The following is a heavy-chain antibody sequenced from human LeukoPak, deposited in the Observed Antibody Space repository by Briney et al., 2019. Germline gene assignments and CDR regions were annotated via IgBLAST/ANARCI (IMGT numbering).Heavy chain of an antibody. V-gene: IGHV3-11*01. CDR2: ISSSGFTK. CDR3: ARWSPSTVTYDY. Sequence: PGGSLRLSCAASGFTFSDYYMNWIRQAPGKGLEWISYISSSGFTKYYPDSVKGQFTISRDNAKNTLYLEMNGLTAEDTAVYYCARWSPSTVTYDYWGQGTLVTVSS. D-gene: IGHD4-17*01. CDR1: GFTFSDYY. J-gene: IGHJ4*02.